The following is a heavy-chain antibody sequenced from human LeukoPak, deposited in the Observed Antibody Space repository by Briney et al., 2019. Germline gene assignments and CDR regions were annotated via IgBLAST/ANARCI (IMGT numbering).Heavy chain of an antibody. J-gene: IGHJ4*02. D-gene: IGHD3-10*01. CDR3: ARDDNYGSGQPDD. V-gene: IGHV1-18*01. Sequence: ASVKVSCKASGGTFSSYAISWVRQAPGQGLEWMRGIGGYNGNTNYAQKFQGRVTMTTDTSTSTVYMELRSLRSDDTAVYYCARDDNYGSGQPDDWGQGTLVTVSS. CDR1: GGTFSSYA. CDR2: IGGYNGNT.